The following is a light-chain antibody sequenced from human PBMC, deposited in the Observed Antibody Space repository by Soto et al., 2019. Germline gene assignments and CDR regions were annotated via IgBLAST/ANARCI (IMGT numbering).Light chain of an antibody. Sequence: DIQMTQSPPSLSASVGARVSITCQASQDIRTSLSWFQHKPGRAPKLLIYGASYLETGVPSRFRGSGSGTDFTFTISSLQPEDTATYYCQHYNNLPPFTFGPGTIVDIK. V-gene: IGKV1-33*01. CDR3: QHYNNLPPFT. CDR2: GAS. CDR1: QDIRTS. J-gene: IGKJ3*01.